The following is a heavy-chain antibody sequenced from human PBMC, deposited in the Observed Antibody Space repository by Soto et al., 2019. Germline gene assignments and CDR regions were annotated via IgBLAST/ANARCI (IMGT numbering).Heavy chain of an antibody. D-gene: IGHD3-9*01. J-gene: IGHJ6*02. V-gene: IGHV4-59*01. CDR1: GGSISSYY. CDR2: IYYSGST. Sequence: SETLSLTCTVSGGSISSYYWSWIRQPPGKGLEWIGYIYYSGSTNYNPSLKSRVTISVDTSKNQFSLKLSSVTAADTAVYYCARDLGYDILTCYNPYYYYGMDVWGQGTTVTVSS. CDR3: ARDLGYDILTCYNPYYYYGMDV.